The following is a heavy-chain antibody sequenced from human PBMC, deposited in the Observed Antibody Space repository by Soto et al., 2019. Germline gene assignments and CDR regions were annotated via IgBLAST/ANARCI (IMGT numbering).Heavy chain of an antibody. CDR2: IIPIFGTA. V-gene: IGHV1-69*12. J-gene: IGHJ6*02. D-gene: IGHD2-15*01. Sequence: QVQLVQYGAEVKKPGSSVKVSCKASGGTFSSYAISWVRQAPGQGLEWMGGIIPIFGTANYAQKFQGRVTITADESTSTAYMELSSLRSEDTAVYYCARESTDCSGGSCYSNDVWGQGTTVTVSS. CDR1: GGTFSSYA. CDR3: ARESTDCSGGSCYSNDV.